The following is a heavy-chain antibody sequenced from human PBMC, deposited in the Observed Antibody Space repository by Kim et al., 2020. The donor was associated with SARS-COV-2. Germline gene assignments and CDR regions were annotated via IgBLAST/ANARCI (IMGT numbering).Heavy chain of an antibody. V-gene: IGHV3-7*01. CDR3: SRGGNYGDHYGMDV. J-gene: IGHJ6*02. CDR2: IKQDGSEK. Sequence: GGSLRLSCAASGFTFSSYWMSWVRQAPGKGLEWVANIKQDGSEKYYVDSVKGRFTISRDNAKNSLYLQMNSLRAEDTAVYYCSRGGNYGDHYGMDVWGQGTTVTVSS. D-gene: IGHD4-17*01. CDR1: GFTFSSYW.